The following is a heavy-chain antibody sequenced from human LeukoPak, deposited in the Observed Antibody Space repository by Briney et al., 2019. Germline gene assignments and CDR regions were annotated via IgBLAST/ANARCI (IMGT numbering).Heavy chain of an antibody. V-gene: IGHV4-34*01. CDR2: IYHSGST. Sequence: SETLSLTCAVYGGSFSGYYWSWIRQPPGKGLEWIGSIYHSGSTYYNPSLKSRVTISVDTSKNQFSLKLSSVTAADTAVYYCARIRFQQPVGYWGQGTLVTVSS. J-gene: IGHJ4*02. D-gene: IGHD1-14*01. CDR3: ARIRFQQPVGY. CDR1: GGSFSGYY.